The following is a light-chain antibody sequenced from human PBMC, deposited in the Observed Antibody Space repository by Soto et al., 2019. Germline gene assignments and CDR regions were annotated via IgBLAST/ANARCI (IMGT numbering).Light chain of an antibody. CDR1: SSDVGGYNY. CDR3: SSYTTSNTRQIV. J-gene: IGLJ1*01. Sequence: QSVLTHPASVSGSPGQSITISCTGTSSDVGGYNYVSWYQHHPGKAPKLIIYDVSNRPSGVSNRFSGSKSGNTASLTISGLQPEEEADYYCSSYTTSNTRQIVFGTGTKVTVL. CDR2: DVS. V-gene: IGLV2-14*03.